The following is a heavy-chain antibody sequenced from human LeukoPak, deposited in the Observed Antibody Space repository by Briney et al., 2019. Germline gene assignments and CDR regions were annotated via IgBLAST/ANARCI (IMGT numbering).Heavy chain of an antibody. J-gene: IGHJ4*02. V-gene: IGHV3-7*01. Sequence: GGSLRLSCAVSGFTFSSFWMTWVRQAPGKGLEWVANIKPDGSDKYYVDSVKGRFTISRDNAENSLYLQMNSLRVEDTAVYYCARKYSGSDYWGQGTLVTVSS. CDR1: GFTFSSFW. CDR3: ARKYSGSDY. D-gene: IGHD3-10*01. CDR2: IKPDGSDK.